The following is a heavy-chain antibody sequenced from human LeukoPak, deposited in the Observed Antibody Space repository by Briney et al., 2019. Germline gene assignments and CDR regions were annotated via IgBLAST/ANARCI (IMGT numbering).Heavy chain of an antibody. D-gene: IGHD2-8*01. J-gene: IGHJ4*02. V-gene: IGHV3-48*01. Sequence: PGRSLSLSCTASGFTFSSYSMNWVRQAPGKGLEWVSYISSSSSTIYYADSVKGRFTISRDNDKNSLYLQMNSLRAEDKAVYYCARDVVYCTNGVCYRPLDYWGQGTLVTVSS. CDR3: ARDVVYCTNGVCYRPLDY. CDR1: GFTFSSYS. CDR2: ISSSSSTI.